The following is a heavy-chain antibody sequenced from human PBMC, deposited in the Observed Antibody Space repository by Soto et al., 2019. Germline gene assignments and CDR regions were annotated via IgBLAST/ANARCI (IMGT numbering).Heavy chain of an antibody. D-gene: IGHD4-17*01. CDR3: ARDQLSVTTGSLDYYYMDV. CDR2: IYYTGST. Sequence: QVQLQESGPGLVKPSQTLSLTCTFSGGSISSGAYYWNWIRQHPGRGLEWIGDIYYTGSTHYSPSLKSRVTITVDTSKNEFSLKLSSVTAADMAVYYCARDQLSVTTGSLDYYYMDVCGKGTTVTVSS. J-gene: IGHJ6*03. CDR1: GGSISSGAYY. V-gene: IGHV4-31*03.